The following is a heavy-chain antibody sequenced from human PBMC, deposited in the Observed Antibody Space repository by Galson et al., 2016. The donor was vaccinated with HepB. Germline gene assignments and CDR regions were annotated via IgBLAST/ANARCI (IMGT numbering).Heavy chain of an antibody. CDR2: IYSGGST. CDR1: GFTVSSNY. J-gene: IGHJ4*02. CDR3: ATPLTGYSSSWYGSFDY. D-gene: IGHD6-13*01. V-gene: IGHV3-53*01. Sequence: SLRLSCAASGFTVSSNYMSWVRQAPGKGLEWVSVIYSGGSTYYADSVKGRFPISRDNSKNTLYLQMNSLRAEDTAVYYCATPLTGYSSSWYGSFDYWGQGTLVTVSS.